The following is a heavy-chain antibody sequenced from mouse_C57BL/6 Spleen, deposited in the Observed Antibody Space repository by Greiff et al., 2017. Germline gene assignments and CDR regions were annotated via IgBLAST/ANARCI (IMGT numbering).Heavy chain of an antibody. CDR3: ARDRYYYGSSSFDY. CDR1: GFTFSDYY. Sequence: EVKLMESEGGLVQPGSSMKLSCTASGFTFSDYYMAWVRQVPEKGLEWVANINYDGSSTYYLDSLKSRFIISRDNAKNILYLQMSSLKSEDTATXYCARDRYYYGSSSFDYWGQGTTLTVSS. D-gene: IGHD1-1*01. V-gene: IGHV5-16*01. CDR2: INYDGSST. J-gene: IGHJ2*01.